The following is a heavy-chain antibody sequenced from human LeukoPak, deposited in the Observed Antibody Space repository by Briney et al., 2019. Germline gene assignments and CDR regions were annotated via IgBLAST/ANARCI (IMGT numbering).Heavy chain of an antibody. J-gene: IGHJ1*01. CDR2: ISVYNANT. CDR1: HYTFNNFG. Sequence: ASVKVSCKASHYTFNNFGISWVRQAPGQGLEWMGWISVYNANTNYAQKLQGRVTMTTDTSTSTAYMELRSLRSDDTAVYYCARTDIVVVVAATPGYFQHWGQGTLVTVSS. CDR3: ARTDIVVVVAATPGYFQH. V-gene: IGHV1-18*01. D-gene: IGHD2-15*01.